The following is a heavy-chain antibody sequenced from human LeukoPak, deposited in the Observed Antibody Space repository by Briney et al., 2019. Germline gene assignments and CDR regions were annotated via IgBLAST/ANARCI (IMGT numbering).Heavy chain of an antibody. CDR1: GFTFSSYE. J-gene: IGHJ4*02. CDR2: ISSSGSSI. CDR3: ARDRGYSSGPDYFDY. V-gene: IGHV3-48*03. D-gene: IGHD6-19*01. Sequence: GGSLRLSCTASGFTFSSYEMNWVRQAPWSGLVWISYISSSGSSIYYADSVKGRFTISRDNAKNSLYLQMNSLRAEDTAVYYCARDRGYSSGPDYFDYWGQGTLVTVSS.